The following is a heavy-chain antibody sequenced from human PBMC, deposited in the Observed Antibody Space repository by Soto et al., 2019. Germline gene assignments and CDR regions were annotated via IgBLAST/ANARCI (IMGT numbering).Heavy chain of an antibody. CDR1: GFTVSNNY. Sequence: EVQLVESGGGLIQPGGSLRLSCAVSGFTVSNNYMSWVRQAPGKGLEGVSVIYSGGYTAYGDSVKGRFTISRDNSKHTLYLQMKSRRAHDTACFYGAAAGGGGGYWGQGTLVTVSS. D-gene: IGHD3-10*01. V-gene: IGHV3-53*01. CDR2: IYSGGYT. J-gene: IGHJ4*02. CDR3: AAAGGGGGY.